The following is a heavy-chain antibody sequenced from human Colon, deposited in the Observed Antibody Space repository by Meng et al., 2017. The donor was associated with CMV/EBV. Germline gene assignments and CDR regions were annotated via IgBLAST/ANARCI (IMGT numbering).Heavy chain of an antibody. V-gene: IGHV3-66*01. CDR2: IYSDGET. CDR3: ARDPGYSSSLTYDY. Sequence: EWELVESGGGLVQPGGSLRLSCAASGFPVSGNHVSWVRQSPGQGLEWVSVIYSDGETDSADSVKGRFSISRDNSKNTVYLQMNSLRVEDTAVYHCARDPGYSSSLTYDYWGQGTLVTVSS. D-gene: IGHD4-11*01. CDR1: GFPVSGNH. J-gene: IGHJ4*02.